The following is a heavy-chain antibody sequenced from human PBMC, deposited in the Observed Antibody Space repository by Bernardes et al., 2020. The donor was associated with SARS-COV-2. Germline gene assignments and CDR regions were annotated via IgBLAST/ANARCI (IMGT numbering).Heavy chain of an antibody. V-gene: IGHV4-59*01. CDR2: IYYSGST. D-gene: IGHD3-3*01. CDR3: ARAPRITSFGVVIIDYYGMDV. Sequence: SETLSLTCTVSGGSISSYYWSWIRQPPGKGLEWIGYIYYSGSTNYNPSLKSRVTISVDTSKNQFSLKLSSVTAADTAVYYCARAPRITSFGVVIIDYYGMDVWGQGTTVTVSS. J-gene: IGHJ6*02. CDR1: GGSISSYY.